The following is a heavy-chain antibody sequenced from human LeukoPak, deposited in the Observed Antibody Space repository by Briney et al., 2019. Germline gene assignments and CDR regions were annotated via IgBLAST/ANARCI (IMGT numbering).Heavy chain of an antibody. CDR2: ISGGGARA. V-gene: IGHV3-23*01. Sequence: GGALRLSCAASGFNLRGYAMSWVRQAPGKGLEWVSAISGGGARAHYTESVRSGVTPSRDNSQNTLHLQMTRLRDEDTAVYYCAKEVVMGETNYYVYGMDVWGQGTTVTVSS. CDR3: AKEVVMGETNYYVYGMDV. D-gene: IGHD1-26*01. CDR1: GFNLRGYA. J-gene: IGHJ6*02.